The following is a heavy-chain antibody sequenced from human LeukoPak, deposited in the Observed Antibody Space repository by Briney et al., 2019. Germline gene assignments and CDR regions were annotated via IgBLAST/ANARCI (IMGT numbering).Heavy chain of an antibody. CDR2: IYSDGVT. Sequence: QPGGSLRLSCAASGFIVNSYAMSWVRQAPGKGLAWVSLIYSDGVTQYADSVKGRFTISRDNSKNTLYLQMNSLRDEDTAVYFCARDRAKGKTWVEFDPWGQGTLVTVSS. J-gene: IGHJ5*02. V-gene: IGHV3-66*02. CDR3: ARDRAKGKTWVEFDP. CDR1: GFIVNSYA.